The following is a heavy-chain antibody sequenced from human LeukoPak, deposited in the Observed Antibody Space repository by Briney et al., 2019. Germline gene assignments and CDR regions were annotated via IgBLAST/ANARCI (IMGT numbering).Heavy chain of an antibody. CDR2: ISSTSNTI. D-gene: IGHD6-19*01. V-gene: IGHV3-48*01. Sequence: GGSVRLSCAASGFTFSSYDMNWVRQAPGKGLEWVSYISSTSNTIYYADSVKGRFTISRDNAKNSLYLQMNSLRGEDTAVYYCARGPQGWSLDYCGQGTLVTVSS. CDR1: GFTFSSYD. J-gene: IGHJ4*02. CDR3: ARGPQGWSLDY.